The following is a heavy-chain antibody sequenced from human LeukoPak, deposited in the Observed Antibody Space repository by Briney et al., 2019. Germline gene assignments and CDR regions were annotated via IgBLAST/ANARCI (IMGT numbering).Heavy chain of an antibody. CDR3: ARGPGYGKANFDY. Sequence: PSETLSLTCAVYGGSFSGYYWSWIRQPPGKGLEWIGEINHSGSTNYNPSLKSRVTISVDTSKNQFSLKLSSVTAADTAVYYCARGPGYGKANFDYWGQGTLVTVSS. CDR1: GGSFSGYY. V-gene: IGHV4-34*01. CDR2: INHSGST. J-gene: IGHJ4*02. D-gene: IGHD5-18*01.